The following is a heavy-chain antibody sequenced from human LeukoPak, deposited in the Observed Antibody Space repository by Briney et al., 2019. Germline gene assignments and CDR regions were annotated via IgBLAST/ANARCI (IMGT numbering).Heavy chain of an antibody. CDR2: FDPEDGET. V-gene: IGHV1-24*01. Sequence: GASVKVSCKVSGYTLTELSMHWVRQAPGKGLEWMGGFDPEDGETIYAQKFQGGVTMTEDTSTDTAYMELSSLRSEDTAVYYCATTYYYGSGSYYNFVRRKQFDYWGQGTLVTVSS. D-gene: IGHD3-10*01. CDR1: GYTLTELS. CDR3: ATTYYYGSGSYYNFVRRKQFDY. J-gene: IGHJ4*02.